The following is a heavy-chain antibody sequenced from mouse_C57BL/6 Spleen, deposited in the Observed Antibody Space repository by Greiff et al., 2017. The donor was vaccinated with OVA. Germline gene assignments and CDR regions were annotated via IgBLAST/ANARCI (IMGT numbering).Heavy chain of an antibody. V-gene: IGHV1-50*01. Sequence: QVQLQQPGAELVKPGASVKLSCKASGYTFTSYWMQWVKQRPGQGLEWIGEIDPSDSYTNYNQKFKGKATLTVETSYSPAYMQLRSLTSEDSADYYCARMGAYGNPSMDYWGQGTTVTVSS. CDR2: IDPSDSYT. CDR3: ARMGAYGNPSMDY. D-gene: IGHD2-1*01. CDR1: GYTFTSYW. J-gene: IGHJ4*01.